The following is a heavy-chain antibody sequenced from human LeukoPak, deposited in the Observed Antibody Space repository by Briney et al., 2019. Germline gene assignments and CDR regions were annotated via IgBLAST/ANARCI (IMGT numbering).Heavy chain of an antibody. CDR2: ISSSGSTI. V-gene: IGHV3-48*03. CDR3: AELGITMIGGV. Sequence: GGSLRLSCAASGFTFSSYEMNWVRQAPGKGLEWVSSISSSGSTIYYAAFVKGRSTISRDNAKTSLYLQMNSLRAEDTAVYYCAELGITMIGGVWGKGTTVTISS. J-gene: IGHJ6*04. D-gene: IGHD3-10*02. CDR1: GFTFSSYE.